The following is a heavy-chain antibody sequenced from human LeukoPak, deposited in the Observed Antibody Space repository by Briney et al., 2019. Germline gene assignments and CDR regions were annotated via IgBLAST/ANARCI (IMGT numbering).Heavy chain of an antibody. CDR3: ARDLAYGDPPSGFDP. V-gene: IGHV1-2*02. J-gene: IGHJ5*02. CDR2: INPNSGGT. Sequence: EASVKVSCKASGYTFTGYYMHWVRQAPGQGLEWMGWINPNSGGTNYAQMFQGRVTMTRDTSISTAYMELSSLRSDDTAVYFCARDLAYGDPPSGFDPWGQGTLVTVSS. D-gene: IGHD4-17*01. CDR1: GYTFTGYY.